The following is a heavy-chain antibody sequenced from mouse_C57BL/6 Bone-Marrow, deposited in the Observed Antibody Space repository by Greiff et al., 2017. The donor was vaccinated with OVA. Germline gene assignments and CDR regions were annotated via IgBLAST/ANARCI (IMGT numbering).Heavy chain of an antibody. CDR2: INYDGSST. CDR3: ARESQYYYGSSYEYFDV. J-gene: IGHJ1*03. V-gene: IGHV5-16*01. D-gene: IGHD1-1*01. Sequence: EVKLVESEGGLVQPGSSMKLSCTASGFTFSDYYMAWVRQVPEKGLEWVANINYDGSSTYYLDSLKSRFIISRDNAKNILYLQMSSLKSEDTATYYCARESQYYYGSSYEYFDVWGTGTTVTVSS. CDR1: GFTFSDYY.